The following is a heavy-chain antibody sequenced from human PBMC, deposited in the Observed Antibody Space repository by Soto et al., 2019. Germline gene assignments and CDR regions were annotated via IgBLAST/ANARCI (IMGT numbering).Heavy chain of an antibody. Sequence: VQLVESGGALVQPGGSLRLSCAASGFIFSAYWMHWVRQAPGKGLVWVSRVDFDGRGTTYADSVMGRFTISRDNAKNTLYLQMNSLRPEDTAVYYCVRDDLRPGHAFDIWGQGTMVTVSS. CDR3: VRDDLRPGHAFDI. D-gene: IGHD6-6*01. J-gene: IGHJ3*02. CDR1: GFIFSAYW. CDR2: VDFDGRGT. V-gene: IGHV3-74*01.